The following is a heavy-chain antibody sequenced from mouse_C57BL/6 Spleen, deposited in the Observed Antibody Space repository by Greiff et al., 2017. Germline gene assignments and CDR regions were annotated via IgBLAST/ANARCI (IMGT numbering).Heavy chain of an antibody. D-gene: IGHD1-1*01. CDR3: ATLYYGSSDYAMDD. CDR1: GYSFTDYN. CDR2: INPNYGTT. J-gene: IGHJ4*01. V-gene: IGHV1-39*01. Sequence: EVQLVESGPELVKPGASVKISCKASGYSFTDYNMNWVKQSNGKSLEWIGVINPNYGTTSYNQKFKGKATLTVDQSSSTAYMQLNSLTSEDAAVYYCATLYYGSSDYAMDDWGQGTSVTVSS.